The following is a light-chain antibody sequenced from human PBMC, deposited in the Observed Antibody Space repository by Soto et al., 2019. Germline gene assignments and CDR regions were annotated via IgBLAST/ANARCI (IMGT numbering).Light chain of an antibody. J-gene: IGKJ1*01. CDR1: QSISTY. CDR3: HQSYSTPPGT. V-gene: IGKV1-39*01. CDR2: ATS. Sequence: DIQMTQSPTSLSASVGDRVTITCRPSQSISTYLIWYQQKPGKAPKLLIYATSSLQSGVPSRFSGSGSGTDFTLTISSLQPEDFATYYCHQSYSTPPGTLGQGTKVDIK.